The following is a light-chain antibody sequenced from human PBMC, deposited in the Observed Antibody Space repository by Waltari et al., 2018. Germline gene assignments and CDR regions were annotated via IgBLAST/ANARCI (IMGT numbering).Light chain of an antibody. CDR2: RNN. Sequence: QSVLTQPPSASGTPRQKPSILCYGNNSNTRPNYVYWYQHFPETAPKLLLYRNNHRPSGYPALFSGSKSGTSASLAISGLRSEDEATYFCASRDASLTAWLFGGGTKLTVL. CDR3: ASRDASLTAWL. J-gene: IGLJ3*02. CDR1: NSNTRPNY. V-gene: IGLV1-47*01.